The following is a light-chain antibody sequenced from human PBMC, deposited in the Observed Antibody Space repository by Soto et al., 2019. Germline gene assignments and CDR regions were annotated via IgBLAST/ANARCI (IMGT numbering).Light chain of an antibody. CDR3: QHYGSSLSIT. Sequence: ESVLTQSPGTLSLSPGERATLSCRASQSVSSNHLAWYQHKPGQAPRLLIYGASSRATGIPDRFSGSGSGTDFTLTISRLEPEDFAVYYCQHYGSSLSITFGQGTRLEIK. CDR2: GAS. CDR1: QSVSSNH. J-gene: IGKJ5*01. V-gene: IGKV3-20*01.